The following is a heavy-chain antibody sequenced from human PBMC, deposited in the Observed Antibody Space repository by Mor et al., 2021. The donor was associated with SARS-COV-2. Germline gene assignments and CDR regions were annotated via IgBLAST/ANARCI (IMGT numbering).Heavy chain of an antibody. CDR3: ARDLYYYANYFDP. J-gene: IGHJ5*02. V-gene: IGHV3-11*01. D-gene: IGHD3-10*01. Sequence: YYADSLTGRLIISRDNAKNSLYLQMNSLRAEDTAVYYCARDLYYYANYFDPWGQGTLVTVSS.